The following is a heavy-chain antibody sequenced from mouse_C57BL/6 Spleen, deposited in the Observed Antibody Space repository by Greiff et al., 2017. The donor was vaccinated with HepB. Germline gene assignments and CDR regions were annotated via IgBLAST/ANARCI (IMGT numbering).Heavy chain of an antibody. V-gene: IGHV1-19*01. Sequence: EVKLQESGPVLVKPGASVKMSCKASGYTFTDYYMNWVKQSHGKSLEWIGVINPYNGGTSYNQKFKGKATLTVDKSSSTAYMELNSLTSEDSAVYYCARWRDDGYPFDYWGQGTTRTVSS. CDR1: GYTFTDYY. CDR2: INPYNGGT. CDR3: ARWRDDGYPFDY. D-gene: IGHD2-3*01. J-gene: IGHJ2*01.